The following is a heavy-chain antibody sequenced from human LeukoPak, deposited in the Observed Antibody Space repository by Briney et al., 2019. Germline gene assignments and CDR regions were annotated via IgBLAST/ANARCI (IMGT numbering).Heavy chain of an antibody. J-gene: IGHJ4*02. V-gene: IGHV4-34*01. Sequence: SETLSLTCAVYGGSFSGYYWSWIRQPPGKGLEWIGEINHSGSTNYNPSLKSRVTISVDTSKNQFSLKLSSVTAADTAVYYCARSDHSRAAGTGFDYWGQGTLVTVSS. CDR1: GGSFSGYY. D-gene: IGHD6-13*01. CDR3: ARSDHSRAAGTGFDY. CDR2: INHSGST.